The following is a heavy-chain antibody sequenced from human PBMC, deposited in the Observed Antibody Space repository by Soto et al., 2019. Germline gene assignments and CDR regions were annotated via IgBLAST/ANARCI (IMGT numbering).Heavy chain of an antibody. CDR1: GGTFSSYA. CDR2: IIPIFGTA. J-gene: IGHJ5*02. D-gene: IGHD3-10*01. Sequence: ASVKVSCKASGGTFSSYAISWVRQAPGQGLEWMGGIIPIFGTANYAQKFQGRVTITPDESTSTAYLEPSSLRSEDTAGYYCAYGRGYYGSGSYGPWGQGTLVTVSS. CDR3: AYGRGYYGSGSYGP. V-gene: IGHV1-69*13.